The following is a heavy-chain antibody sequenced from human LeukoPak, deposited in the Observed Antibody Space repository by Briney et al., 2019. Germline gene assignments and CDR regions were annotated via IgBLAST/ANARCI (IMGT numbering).Heavy chain of an antibody. V-gene: IGHV3-21*06. D-gene: IGHD6-13*01. Sequence: PGGSLRLSCAASGFIFSNYGMSWVRQAPGKGLEWVSSISFSSTHIYYADSIQGRFTISRDNAENSLYLQMNSLRAEDTAVYYCASSIAAAGGFDYWGQGTLVTVSS. J-gene: IGHJ4*02. CDR3: ASSIAAAGGFDY. CDR2: ISFSSTHI. CDR1: GFIFSNYG.